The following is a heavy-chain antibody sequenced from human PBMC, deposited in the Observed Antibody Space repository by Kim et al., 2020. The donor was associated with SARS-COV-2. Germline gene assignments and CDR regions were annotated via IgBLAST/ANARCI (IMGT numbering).Heavy chain of an antibody. CDR2: INHSGSS. D-gene: IGHD6-19*01. CDR1: GGSFSGYY. CDR3: ARMASYPGYSSGWSPRGAFDI. Sequence: SETLSLTCAVYGGSFSGYYWSWIRQPPGKGLEWIGEINHSGSSNYNPSLKSRVTISVDTSKNQFSLKLSSVTAADTAVYYCARMASYPGYSSGWSPRGAFDIWGRETMVTVSS. V-gene: IGHV4-34*01. J-gene: IGHJ3*02.